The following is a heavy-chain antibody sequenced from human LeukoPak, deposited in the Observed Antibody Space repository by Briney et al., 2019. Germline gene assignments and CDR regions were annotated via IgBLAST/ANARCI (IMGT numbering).Heavy chain of an antibody. CDR2: IYYSGST. V-gene: IGHV4-59*12. CDR1: GGSISSYY. Sequence: SETLSLTCTVSGGSISSYYWSWIRQPPGKGLEWIGYIYYSGSTNYNPSLKSRVTISVDTSKNQFSLKLSSVTAADTAVYYCARGGGNCSGGSCYRRVQTIDYWGQGTLVTVSS. D-gene: IGHD2-15*01. CDR3: ARGGGNCSGGSCYRRVQTIDY. J-gene: IGHJ4*02.